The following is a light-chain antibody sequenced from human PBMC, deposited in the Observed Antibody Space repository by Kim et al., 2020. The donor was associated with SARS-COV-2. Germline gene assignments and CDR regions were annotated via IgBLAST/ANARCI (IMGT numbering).Light chain of an antibody. CDR2: DVS. Sequence: SALTQPASVSGSPGQSITISCTGTSSDVGGYNYVSWYQQHPGKAPKLMIYDVSNRPSGVSNRFSGSKSGNTASLTISGLQAEDEADYYCSSYTSSSTWVSGGGTKLTVL. CDR1: SSDVGGYNY. CDR3: SSYTSSSTWV. J-gene: IGLJ3*02. V-gene: IGLV2-14*03.